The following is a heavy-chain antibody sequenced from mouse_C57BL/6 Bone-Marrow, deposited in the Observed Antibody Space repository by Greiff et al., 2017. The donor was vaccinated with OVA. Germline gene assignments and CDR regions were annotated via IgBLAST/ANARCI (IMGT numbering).Heavy chain of an antibody. CDR1: GYTFTSYW. V-gene: IGHV1-5*01. CDR3: TKGWLTWFAY. CDR2: IYPGNSDT. Sequence: VQLQQSGTVLARPGASVKMSCKTSGYTFTSYWMHWVKQRPGQGLEWIGAIYPGNSDTSYNQKFKGKAKLPAVTSASTAYMELSSLTNEDSAVYYCTKGWLTWFAYWGQGTLVTVSA. D-gene: IGHD2-3*01. J-gene: IGHJ3*01.